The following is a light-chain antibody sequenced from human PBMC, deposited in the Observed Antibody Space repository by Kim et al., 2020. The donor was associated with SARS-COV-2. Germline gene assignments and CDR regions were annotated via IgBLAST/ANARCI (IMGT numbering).Light chain of an antibody. Sequence: SYELTQPPSVSVYPGQTARITCSGDALPAKFAYWYQQKSGQAPVLVIYEDNKRPSGIPERFSGSSSGTMATLTIRAAQGEDEADYYCFSTDSSGTPLFGGGTQLTVL. V-gene: IGLV3-10*01. J-gene: IGLJ2*01. CDR1: ALPAKF. CDR3: FSTDSSGTPL. CDR2: EDN.